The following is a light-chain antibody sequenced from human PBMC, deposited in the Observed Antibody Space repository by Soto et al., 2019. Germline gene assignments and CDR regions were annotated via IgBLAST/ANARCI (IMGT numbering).Light chain of an antibody. Sequence: QSVLTQPPSVSGAPGQRVTISCTGSSSNIGAGYDVPWYQQLPGTAPKLLIYGNINRPSGVPDRFSGSKSGTSASLAITGLQAEDEADYYCQSYDSGLTGYVFGTGTKLTVL. CDR2: GNI. V-gene: IGLV1-40*01. J-gene: IGLJ1*01. CDR3: QSYDSGLTGYV. CDR1: SSNIGAGYD.